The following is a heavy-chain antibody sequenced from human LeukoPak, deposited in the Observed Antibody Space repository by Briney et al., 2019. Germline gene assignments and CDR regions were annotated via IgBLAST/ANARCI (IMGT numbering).Heavy chain of an antibody. J-gene: IGHJ4*02. CDR1: GFTFSDYT. V-gene: IGHV3-23*01. Sequence: GALRLSCAASGFTFSDYTMNWVRQAPGKGLEWVSAISGSGGSTYYADSVKGRFTISRDNSKNTLYLQMNSLRAEDTAVYYCAKSLNWNPYYFDYWGQGTLVTVSS. D-gene: IGHD1-20*01. CDR3: AKSLNWNPYYFDY. CDR2: ISGSGGST.